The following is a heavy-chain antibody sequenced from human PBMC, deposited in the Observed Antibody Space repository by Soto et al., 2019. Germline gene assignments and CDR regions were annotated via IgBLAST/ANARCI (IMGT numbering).Heavy chain of an antibody. CDR2: TIPILSMS. J-gene: IGHJ4*02. D-gene: IGHD3-10*01. V-gene: IGHV1-69*02. Sequence: QVHLVQSGAELKKPGSSVRVSCKASGDTFSSYTINWVRQAPGLGLEWMGRTIPILSMSNYALKFQGRLTITADTSTSTAYMELSSLRSEDTAIYYCATSSGSGSQAFDYWGQGALVTVSS. CDR3: ATSSGSGSQAFDY. CDR1: GDTFSSYT.